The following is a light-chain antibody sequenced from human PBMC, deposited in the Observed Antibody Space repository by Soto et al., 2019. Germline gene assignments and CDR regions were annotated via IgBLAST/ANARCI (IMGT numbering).Light chain of an antibody. CDR1: QSVSSN. CDR2: GAS. CDR3: QQYNNWPPWT. J-gene: IGKJ1*01. Sequence: EIVMTQSPATLSVSPGERATLSCRASQSVSSNLAWYQQIPGQAPRLLIYGASTRATGIPVRFSGSGSETEVTLTISSLQSEDFAVYYCQQYNNWPPWTFGQGTKVEIK. V-gene: IGKV3-15*01.